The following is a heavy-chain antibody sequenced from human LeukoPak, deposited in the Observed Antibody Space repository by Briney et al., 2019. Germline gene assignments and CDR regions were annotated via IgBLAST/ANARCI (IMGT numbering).Heavy chain of an antibody. V-gene: IGHV1-69*06. CDR3: ASDTFGDNYYYGMDV. CDR2: IIPIFGTA. Sequence: SVKVSCKASGGTFSSYAISWVRQAPGQGLEWMGGIIPIFGTANYAQKFQGRVTITADKSTSTAYMELSSLRSEDTAVYYCASDTFGDNYYYGMDVWGKGTTDTVSS. D-gene: IGHD3-10*01. J-gene: IGHJ6*04. CDR1: GGTFSSYA.